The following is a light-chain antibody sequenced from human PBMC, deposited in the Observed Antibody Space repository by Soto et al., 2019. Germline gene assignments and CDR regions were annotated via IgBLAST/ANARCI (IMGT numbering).Light chain of an antibody. CDR1: SSDVGGYNY. CDR2: DVS. V-gene: IGLV2-14*03. J-gene: IGLJ2*01. CDR3: SSYTSSNTYVV. Sequence: QSALTHPASVSGSPGQSITFSCSGTSSDVGGYNYVSWYQHHPGKAPKLMIYDVSNRPSGVSNRFSGSKSGNTASLTISGLQAEDEADYYCSSYTSSNTYVVFGGGTKVTVL.